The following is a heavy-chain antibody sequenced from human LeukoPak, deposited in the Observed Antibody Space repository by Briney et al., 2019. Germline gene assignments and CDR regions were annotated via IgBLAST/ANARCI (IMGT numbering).Heavy chain of an antibody. CDR3: ARRYSSGWTSRYYFDY. D-gene: IGHD6-19*01. V-gene: IGHV1-2*02. Sequence: GASVKVSCKASGYTFTGCYMHWVRQAPGQGLEWMGWINPNSGGTNYAQKFQGRVTMTRDTSISTAYTELSRLRSDDTAVYYCARRYSSGWTSRYYFDYWGQGTLVTVSS. CDR2: INPNSGGT. J-gene: IGHJ4*02. CDR1: GYTFTGCY.